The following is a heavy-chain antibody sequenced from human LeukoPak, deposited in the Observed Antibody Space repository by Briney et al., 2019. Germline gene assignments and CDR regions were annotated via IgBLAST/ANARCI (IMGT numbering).Heavy chain of an antibody. V-gene: IGHV3-23*01. D-gene: IGHD2-15*01. Sequence: PGGSLRLSCAASGFTFSSYAMSWVRQAPGQGLEWVSAISGSGGSTYYADSVKGRFTISRDNSKNTLYLQMNSLRAEDTAVYYCAKSGYCSGGSCYSVDYWGQGILVTASS. CDR1: GFTFSSYA. J-gene: IGHJ4*02. CDR2: ISGSGGST. CDR3: AKSGYCSGGSCYSVDY.